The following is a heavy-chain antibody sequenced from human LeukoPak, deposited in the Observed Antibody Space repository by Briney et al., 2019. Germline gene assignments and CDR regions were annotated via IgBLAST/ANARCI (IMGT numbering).Heavy chain of an antibody. CDR2: IYINGDT. V-gene: IGHV4-4*07. CDR1: GGSISGYY. CDR3: ARGRLGIFDS. J-gene: IGHJ4*02. Sequence: SETLSLTCTVSGGSISGYYWSWIRQPAGKGLEWIGRIYINGDTNYNPSLKSRVTMSVDTSKRQFSLKVTSVTAADTAVYYCARGRLGIFDSWGQGTLVTVSS. D-gene: IGHD7-27*01.